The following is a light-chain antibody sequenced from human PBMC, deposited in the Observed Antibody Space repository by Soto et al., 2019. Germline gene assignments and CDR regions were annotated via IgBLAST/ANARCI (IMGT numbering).Light chain of an antibody. CDR1: SSNIGSNT. J-gene: IGLJ3*02. V-gene: IGLV1-44*01. CDR3: AAWDDSLNGLV. CDR2: NNN. Sequence: QSVLTQPPSASGTPGQRVTISCSGSSSNIGSNTVNWYHQFPGTAPKLLIYNNNQRPSGVPDRFSGSRSGTSASLAISGLQSEDEANYYCAAWDDSLNGLVFGGGTKVTVL.